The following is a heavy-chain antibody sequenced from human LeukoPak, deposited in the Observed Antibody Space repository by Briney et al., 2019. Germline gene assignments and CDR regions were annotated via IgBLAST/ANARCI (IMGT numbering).Heavy chain of an antibody. D-gene: IGHD1-1*01. CDR1: GFTFSGYG. V-gene: IGHV3-30*02. CDR2: VRSAGSNK. Sequence: GGPLRLSCEESGFTFSGYGRHWARQAPGKGLEWVPLVRSAGSNKSYADSVKGRFTISRDSSKDTLYLQMNSLRAEDTAVYYCAKDSAGTVDYWGQGTLVTVSS. J-gene: IGHJ4*02. CDR3: AKDSAGTVDY.